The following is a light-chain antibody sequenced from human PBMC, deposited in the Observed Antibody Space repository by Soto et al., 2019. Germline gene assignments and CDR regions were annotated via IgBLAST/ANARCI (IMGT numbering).Light chain of an antibody. V-gene: IGKV3-15*01. CDR1: QSVSRK. J-gene: IGKJ1*01. CDR3: QQYDKWPRT. Sequence: EIGMTQSPAPLSVSPGERATLSCRASQSVSRKLAWYQQTRGQAPRLLMYGASTRATGVPARFSGSGSGTEFTLTISNLQSEDFAVYHCQQYDKWPRTFGQGTKVDIK. CDR2: GAS.